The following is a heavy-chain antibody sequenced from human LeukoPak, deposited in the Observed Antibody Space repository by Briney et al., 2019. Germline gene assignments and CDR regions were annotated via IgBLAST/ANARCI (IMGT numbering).Heavy chain of an antibody. V-gene: IGHV3-9*01. D-gene: IGHD3-3*01. CDR1: GFTFDDYA. J-gene: IGHJ5*02. Sequence: GGSLRLSCAASGFTFDDYAMHWVRQAPGKGLEWVSGISWNSDSIGYADSVKGRYTISRDNAKNSLYLQMNSLRAEDTAVYYCARTGNFGVVITWFDPWGQGTLVTVSS. CDR2: ISWNSDSI. CDR3: ARTGNFGVVITWFDP.